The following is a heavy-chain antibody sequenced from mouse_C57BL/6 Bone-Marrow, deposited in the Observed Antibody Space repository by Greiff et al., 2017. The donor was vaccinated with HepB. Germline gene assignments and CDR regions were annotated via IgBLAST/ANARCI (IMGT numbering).Heavy chain of an antibody. CDR3: AREGSGYGAMDY. CDR1: GFTFSDYY. J-gene: IGHJ4*01. CDR2: INYDGSST. D-gene: IGHD3-2*02. Sequence: EVNVVESEGGLVQPGSSMKLSCTASGFTFSDYYMAWVRQVPEKGLEWVANINYDGSSTYYLDSLKSRFIISRDNAKNILYLQMSSLKSEDTATYYCAREGSGYGAMDYWGQGTSVTVSS. V-gene: IGHV5-16*01.